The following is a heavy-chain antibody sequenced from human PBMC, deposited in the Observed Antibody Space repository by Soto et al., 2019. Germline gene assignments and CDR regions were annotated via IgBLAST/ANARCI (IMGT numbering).Heavy chain of an antibody. Sequence: EVQLVESGGGLVKPGGSLRLSCAASGFTFSNAWMSWVRQAPGKGLEWVGRIKSKTDGGTTDYAAPVKGRFTISRDDSKNTLYLQMNSLKPEDTAVYYCTTEAGATDYFDYWGQGTLVTVSS. D-gene: IGHD1-26*01. CDR2: IKSKTDGGTT. CDR1: GFTFSNAW. V-gene: IGHV3-15*01. J-gene: IGHJ4*02. CDR3: TTEAGATDYFDY.